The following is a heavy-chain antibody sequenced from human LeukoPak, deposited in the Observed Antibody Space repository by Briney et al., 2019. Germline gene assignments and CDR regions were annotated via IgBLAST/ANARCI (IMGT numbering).Heavy chain of an antibody. J-gene: IGHJ4*02. CDR2: ISSDGSNK. CDR1: GFTSTSDG. D-gene: IGHD3-22*01. Sequence: SLRLSCAPSGFTSTSDGMHWVRQAPGKGLEWVAVISSDGSNKYYADSVKGRFTISRDNSKNTLYLQMNSLRAEDTAVYYCAKGDAVITYYFDYWVRGTVVTVSS. CDR3: AKGDAVITYYFDY. V-gene: IGHV3-30*18.